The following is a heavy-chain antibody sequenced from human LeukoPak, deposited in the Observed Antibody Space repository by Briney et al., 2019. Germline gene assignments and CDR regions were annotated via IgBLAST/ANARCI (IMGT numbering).Heavy chain of an antibody. CDR2: IKEDGSEK. V-gene: IGHV3-7*01. Sequence: GGSLRLSCVASGFMFSSYWMTWVRQAPGKGLERVANIKEDGSEKYYVDSVKGRFTISRDNAKNSLYLQMNSLRAEDTAVYYCARDDTMTSSPARYFDYWGQGTLVTVSS. CDR3: ARDDTMTSSPARYFDY. D-gene: IGHD4-17*01. J-gene: IGHJ4*02. CDR1: GFMFSSYW.